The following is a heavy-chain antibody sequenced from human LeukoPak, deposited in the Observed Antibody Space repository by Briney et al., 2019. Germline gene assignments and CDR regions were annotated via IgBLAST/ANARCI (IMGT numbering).Heavy chain of an antibody. J-gene: IGHJ6*04. V-gene: IGHV3-21*01. Sequence: GGPLTLSCAASGFTFNSYSMNWIRQAPGKGQESVSSISSSSSYIYYADSVKGRFTISRDNAKTSLYLQMNSLRAEDTAVYYCARDARGERELYYYYGMDVWGKGTTVTVSS. D-gene: IGHD1-26*01. CDR1: GFTFNSYS. CDR2: ISSSSSYI. CDR3: ARDARGERELYYYYGMDV.